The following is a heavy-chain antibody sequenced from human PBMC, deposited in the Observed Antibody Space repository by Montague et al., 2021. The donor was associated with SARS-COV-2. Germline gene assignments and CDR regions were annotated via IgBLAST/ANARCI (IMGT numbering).Heavy chain of an antibody. D-gene: IGHD5-12*01. CDR3: ATVQKVSLIIIFSGGWFDT. V-gene: IGHV4-34*01. CDR1: GGSFSAYY. Sequence: SETLSLTCTVYGGSFSAYYWSWIRQPPGKGLEWIGEINHSGSTNYNPSLKSRVTISVDTSKKRFSLRLNSVTAADTAVYYCATVQKVSLIIIFSGGWFDTWGQGTLVTVSS. CDR2: INHSGST. J-gene: IGHJ5*02.